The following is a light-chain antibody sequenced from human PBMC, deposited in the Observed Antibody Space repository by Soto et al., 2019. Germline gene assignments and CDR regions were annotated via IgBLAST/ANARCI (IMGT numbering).Light chain of an antibody. CDR1: QSLLHSNGYSY. CDR2: LAS. V-gene: IGKV2-28*01. CDR3: IQTLQTPYT. Sequence: DIVLTQSPLSLPVTPGEPASISCRSSQSLLHSNGYSYLDWYLQTPGQSPQLLYFLASNRACGVPDRCSGGGSGTDSTLKISRVEAEDVVVYYCIQTLQTPYTFGQGTKLEI. J-gene: IGKJ2*01.